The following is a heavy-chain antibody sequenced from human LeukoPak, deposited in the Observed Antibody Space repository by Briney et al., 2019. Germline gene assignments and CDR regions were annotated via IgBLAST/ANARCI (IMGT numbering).Heavy chain of an antibody. Sequence: GGSLRLSCAASGFTFSSYEMNWVRQAPGKGLEWVSYISSSGSTIYYADSVKGRFTISRDNAKNSLYLQMNSLRAEDTAVYYCARGGGSYWVDWFDPWGQGTLVTVSS. CDR2: ISSSGSTI. J-gene: IGHJ5*02. V-gene: IGHV3-48*03. CDR1: GFTFSSYE. D-gene: IGHD1-26*01. CDR3: ARGGGSYWVDWFDP.